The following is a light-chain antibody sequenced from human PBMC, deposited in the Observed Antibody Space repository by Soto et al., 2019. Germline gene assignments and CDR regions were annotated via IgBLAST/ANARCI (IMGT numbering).Light chain of an antibody. Sequence: QSVLTQPPSVSGAQGQRVTISCTGSGSNIGAGYDVHWYQQLPGTAPKLLIYGNSNRPSGVPDRFSGSKSGTSASLAITGLQAEDEADYYCQSYDSSLSGLVFGTGTKLTVL. J-gene: IGLJ1*01. CDR1: GSNIGAGYD. V-gene: IGLV1-40*01. CDR2: GNS. CDR3: QSYDSSLSGLV.